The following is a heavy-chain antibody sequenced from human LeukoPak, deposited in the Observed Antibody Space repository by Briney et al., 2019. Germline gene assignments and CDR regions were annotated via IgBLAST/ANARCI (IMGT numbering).Heavy chain of an antibody. V-gene: IGHV1-18*01. Sequence: ASVKVSCKASGYTLTSYGISWVRQAPGQGLEWMGWSSFYNGNTNYAQKFQGRVTMTTDTSTSTAYMELRSLRSDDTAVYYCARAYGGYSYGSDHWGLGTLVIVSS. CDR1: GYTLTSYG. CDR3: ARAYGGYSYGSDH. CDR2: SSFYNGNT. D-gene: IGHD5-18*01. J-gene: IGHJ4*02.